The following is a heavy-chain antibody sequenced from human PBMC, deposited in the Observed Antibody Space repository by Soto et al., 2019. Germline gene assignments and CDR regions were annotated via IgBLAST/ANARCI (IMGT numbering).Heavy chain of an antibody. Sequence: ARGLSVAAPGFTLNRNDIYWGRQAPGKGLECVAVMSFDGNHQHYADSVKGRFTISRENSKKTLFLQMNSLRPEDTAVYYCARAPRGFSAYDASLQIDSWGQGTLVTVSS. J-gene: IGHJ4*02. D-gene: IGHD5-12*01. CDR1: GFTLNRND. CDR3: ARAPRGFSAYDASLQIDS. CDR2: MSFDGNHQ. V-gene: IGHV3-30*03.